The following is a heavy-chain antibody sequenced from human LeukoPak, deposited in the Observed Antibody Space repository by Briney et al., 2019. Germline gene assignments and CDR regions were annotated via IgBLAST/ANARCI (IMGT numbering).Heavy chain of an antibody. CDR2: IIPIFGTA. Sequence: GASVKVSCKACGGTFSRYAISWVRQAPGQRLEWMGGIIPIFGTANYAQKFQGRVTITTDESTSTAYMELSSLRSEDTAVYYCARGSGSYYSDYWGQGTLVSVSS. CDR3: ARGSGSYYSDY. V-gene: IGHV1-69*05. D-gene: IGHD1-26*01. J-gene: IGHJ4*02. CDR1: GGTFSRYA.